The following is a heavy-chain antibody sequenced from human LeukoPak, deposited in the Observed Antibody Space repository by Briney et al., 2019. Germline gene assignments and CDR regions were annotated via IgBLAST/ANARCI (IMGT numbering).Heavy chain of an antibody. CDR2: IYYSGST. V-gene: IGHV4-30-4*07. CDR3: ARGGNSAGDY. J-gene: IGHJ4*02. Sequence: PSQTLSLTCAVSGGSISSGGYSWSWIRQPPGKGLEWIGYIYYSGSTYYNPSLKSRVTISVDTSKNQFSLKLSSVTAADTAVYYCARGGNSAGDYWGQGTLVTVSS. CDR1: GGSISSGGYS. D-gene: IGHD4-23*01.